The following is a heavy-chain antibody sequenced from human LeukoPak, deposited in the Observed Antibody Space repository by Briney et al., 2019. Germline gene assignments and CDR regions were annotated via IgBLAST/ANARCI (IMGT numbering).Heavy chain of an antibody. V-gene: IGHV4-34*01. CDR1: GGSFSGYY. Sequence: PSETLSLTCAVYGGSFSGYYWSWIPQPPGKGLEWIGEINHSGSTNYNPSLKSRVTISVDTSKNQFSLKLSSVTAADTAVYYCARAPGRRYFDYWGQGTLVTVSS. CDR2: INHSGST. J-gene: IGHJ4*02. D-gene: IGHD1-14*01. CDR3: ARAPGRRYFDY.